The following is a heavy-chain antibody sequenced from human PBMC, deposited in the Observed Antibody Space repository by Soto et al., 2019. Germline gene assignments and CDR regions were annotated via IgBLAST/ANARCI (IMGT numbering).Heavy chain of an antibody. Sequence: ASVKVSCKASGYTFTSYGISWVRQAPGQGLEWMGWISAYNGNTNYAQKLQGRVTMTTDTSTSTAYMELRSLRSDDTAVYYCARDDSMSGTQIYYFDYWGQGTLVTVSS. CDR3: ARDDSMSGTQIYYFDY. V-gene: IGHV1-18*01. CDR2: ISAYNGNT. CDR1: GYTFTSYG. J-gene: IGHJ4*02. D-gene: IGHD1-26*01.